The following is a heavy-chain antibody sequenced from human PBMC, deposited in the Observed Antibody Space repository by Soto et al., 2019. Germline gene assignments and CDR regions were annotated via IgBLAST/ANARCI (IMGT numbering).Heavy chain of an antibody. Sequence: EVQLVESGGGLVKPGGSLRLSCAASGFSFTNAWMNWVRQAPGKGLEWVGRIKSKTDVGTTDYAAPVKGRFTISRDDSRNTLYLQMNSMKIEDTAVYYYTNREYDWNQIDYWGQGTLVTVSS. V-gene: IGHV3-15*07. CDR3: TNREYDWNQIDY. D-gene: IGHD1-20*01. CDR2: IKSKTDVGTT. CDR1: GFSFTNAW. J-gene: IGHJ4*02.